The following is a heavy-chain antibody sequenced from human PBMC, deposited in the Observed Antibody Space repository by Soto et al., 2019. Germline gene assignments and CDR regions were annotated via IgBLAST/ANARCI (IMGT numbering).Heavy chain of an antibody. V-gene: IGHV1-69*06. CDR3: AREPRDASGSFFTP. CDR2: IIPIFGTA. J-gene: IGHJ5*02. CDR1: GGTLSTYA. Sequence: QVQLVQSGAEVKKPGSSVKVSCKASGGTLSTYAISWVRQAPGQGLEWMGGIIPIFGTANYAQMFQGRVTITADKSPRTASLELSSLPPGKTAVYSFAREPRDASGSFFTPWGRGPLV. D-gene: IGHD3-10*01.